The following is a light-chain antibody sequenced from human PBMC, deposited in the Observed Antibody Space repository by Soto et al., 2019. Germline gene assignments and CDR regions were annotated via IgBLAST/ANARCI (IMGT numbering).Light chain of an antibody. Sequence: DIVMTQSPDSLAVSLGERATINCRSSQSVLYRSNGRNYLAWYQQKQGQAPEVLFYWASTRESGVPDRFSGGGSGTDFTLTISSLQAEDVALYFCQQYLTTPFTFGQGTRLEIK. V-gene: IGKV4-1*01. J-gene: IGKJ2*01. CDR2: WAS. CDR1: QSVLYRSNGRNY. CDR3: QQYLTTPFT.